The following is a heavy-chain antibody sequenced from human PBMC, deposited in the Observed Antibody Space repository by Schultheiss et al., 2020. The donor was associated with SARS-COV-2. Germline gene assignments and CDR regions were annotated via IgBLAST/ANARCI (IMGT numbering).Heavy chain of an antibody. CDR1: GDPLSYGGFY. Sequence: SETLSLTCTVSGDPLSYGGFYWTWIRQYPGKTLEWIGSIYHSGSTFYSPSLKSRFTLSVDTSKNQFSLNLSSVTPADTAVYYCATVGNRYFDNWGQGTLVTVSS. D-gene: IGHD1-14*01. CDR3: ATVGNRYFDN. V-gene: IGHV4-31*03. J-gene: IGHJ4*02. CDR2: IYHSGST.